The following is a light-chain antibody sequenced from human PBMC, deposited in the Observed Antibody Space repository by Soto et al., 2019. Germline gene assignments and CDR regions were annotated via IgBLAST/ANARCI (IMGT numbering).Light chain of an antibody. J-gene: IGKJ5*01. V-gene: IGKV1-9*01. CDR1: QRVDSY. Sequence: DIQVTQSPSSLSASVGDSVTLSCQTSQRVDSYLAWYQQKPGKAPKLLISGASTLQSGVPSRFSGSESGAVFTLTISRLQPEDFATYYCQQLYSYPITFGQGTRLEIK. CDR2: GAS. CDR3: QQLYSYPIT.